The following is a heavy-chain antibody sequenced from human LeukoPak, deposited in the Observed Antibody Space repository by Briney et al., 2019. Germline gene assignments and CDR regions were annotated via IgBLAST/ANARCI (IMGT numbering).Heavy chain of an antibody. CDR3: ATDPKSAYSSGWYEDY. V-gene: IGHV1-24*01. CDR1: GYTLTELS. J-gene: IGHJ4*02. Sequence: GASVKVSCKVSGYTLTELSMHWVRQAPGKGLEWMGGFDPEDGETIYAQKFQGRVTMTEDTSTDTAYMELSSLRSEDTAVYYCATDPKSAYSSGWYEDYWGQGTLVTVSS. CDR2: FDPEDGET. D-gene: IGHD6-19*01.